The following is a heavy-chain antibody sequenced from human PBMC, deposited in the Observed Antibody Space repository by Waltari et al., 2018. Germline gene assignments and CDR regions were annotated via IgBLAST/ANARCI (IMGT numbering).Heavy chain of an antibody. CDR3: ARVRRYYGSGSPPGAFDI. V-gene: IGHV4-34*01. J-gene: IGHJ3*02. CDR2: INHSGST. CDR1: GGSFSGYY. D-gene: IGHD3-10*01. Sequence: QVQLQQWGAGLLKPSETLSLTCAVYGGSFSGYYWSWIRQPPGKGLEWIGEINHSGSTNYNPSLKSRVTISVDTSKNQFSLKLSSVTAADTAVYYCARVRRYYGSGSPPGAFDIWGQGTMVTVSS.